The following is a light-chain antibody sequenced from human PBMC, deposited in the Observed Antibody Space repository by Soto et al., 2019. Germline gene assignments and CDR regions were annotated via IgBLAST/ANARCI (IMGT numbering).Light chain of an antibody. V-gene: IGKV3-11*01. CDR1: QSVSIY. Sequence: EIVLTQSPATLSLSPGERATLSCRASQSVSIYLAWYQQKPGQAPRVLIYEASNRATGIPARFNGSGSGTAFTLTISSLEPEDFAVYYCQQRSDWPRYTFGQGTKLEIK. CDR2: EAS. J-gene: IGKJ2*01. CDR3: QQRSDWPRYT.